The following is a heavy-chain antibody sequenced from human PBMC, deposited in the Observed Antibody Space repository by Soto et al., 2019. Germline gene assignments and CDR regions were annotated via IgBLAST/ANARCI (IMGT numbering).Heavy chain of an antibody. Sequence: QVQLQESGPGLVKPSETLSLTCTVSGGSISSYYWSWIRQPPGKGLEWIGYIYYSGSTNYNPSLKSRVTISVDTSKNQFSLKLSSVTAADTAVYYCARDAQPEGLGLWGQGTLVTVSS. CDR1: GGSISSYY. CDR2: IYYSGST. CDR3: ARDAQPEGLGL. V-gene: IGHV4-59*01. J-gene: IGHJ4*02.